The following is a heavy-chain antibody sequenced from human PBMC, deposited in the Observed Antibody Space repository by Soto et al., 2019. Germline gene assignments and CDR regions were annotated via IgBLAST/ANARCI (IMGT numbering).Heavy chain of an antibody. V-gene: IGHV1-8*01. Sequence: QVQLVQSGAEVKKPGASVKVSCKASGYTFTSYDINWVRQATGQGLERMGWMNPNSGNTGYAQKFQGRVTMTRNTSISTAYMELSSLRSEDTAVYYCARGKMATILYYYYGMDVWGQGTTVTVSS. D-gene: IGHD5-12*01. J-gene: IGHJ6*02. CDR3: ARGKMATILYYYYGMDV. CDR2: MNPNSGNT. CDR1: GYTFTSYD.